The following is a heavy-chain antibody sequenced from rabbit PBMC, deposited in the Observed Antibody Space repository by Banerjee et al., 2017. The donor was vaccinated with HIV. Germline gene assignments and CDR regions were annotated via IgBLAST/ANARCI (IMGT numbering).Heavy chain of an antibody. CDR1: GFSFSSSYD. CDR2: IWTGNSGST. CDR3: ARDDGGVAGYGYFKL. V-gene: IGHV1S40*01. Sequence: QSLEESGGDLVKPGASLTLTCTASGFSFSSSYDMCWVRQAPGKGLEWIACIWTGNSGSTYYASWAKGRVTISKTSSTTVTLQMTSLTAADTATYFCARDDGGVAGYGYFKLWGPGTLVTVS. J-gene: IGHJ4*01. D-gene: IGHD6-1*01.